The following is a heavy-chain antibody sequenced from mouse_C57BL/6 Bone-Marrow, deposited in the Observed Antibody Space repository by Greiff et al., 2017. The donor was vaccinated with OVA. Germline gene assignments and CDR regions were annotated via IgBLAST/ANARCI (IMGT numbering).Heavy chain of an antibody. J-gene: IGHJ3*01. CDR3: ARPGDYDGDWFAY. V-gene: IGHV1-47*01. Sequence: VKLMESGAELVKPGASVKMSCKASGYTFTTYPIEWMQQNHGKSLEWIGNFHPYNDDTKYNEKFKGKATLTVEKTSSTIYLELSRLTTDDAAVYDCARPGDYDGDWFAYWGQGTLVTVSA. D-gene: IGHD2-4*01. CDR1: GYTFTTYP. CDR2: FHPYNDDT.